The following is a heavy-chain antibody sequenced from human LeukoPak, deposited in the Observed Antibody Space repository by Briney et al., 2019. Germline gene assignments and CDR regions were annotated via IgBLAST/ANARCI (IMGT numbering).Heavy chain of an antibody. CDR3: ARHGFYDFWSGLDP. Sequence: PSETLSLTCTVSGDSMSNYYWSWIRQPPGKGLEWIEFIYYRGSPKYNPYLLSRVSISVNKSKNQFSLKLSSVTAAHTAGYYCARHGFYDFWSGLDPWGQGTLVTVSS. CDR1: GDSMSNYY. J-gene: IGHJ5*02. CDR2: IYYRGSP. V-gene: IGHV4-59*08. D-gene: IGHD3-3*01.